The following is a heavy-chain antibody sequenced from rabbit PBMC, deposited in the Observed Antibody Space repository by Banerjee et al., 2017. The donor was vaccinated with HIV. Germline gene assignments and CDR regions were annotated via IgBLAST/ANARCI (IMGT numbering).Heavy chain of an antibody. CDR1: GFSFSSSYW. CDR3: ARYSDYAWGYPGYANL. Sequence: EESGGDLVKPEGSLTLTCTASGFSFSSSYWICWVRQAPGKGLEWIAYIYGGNSGNTYYASWAKGRFTISKTSSTTVTLQMTSLTAADMATYFCARYSDYAWGYPGYANLWGQGTLVTVS. D-gene: IGHD7-1*01. V-gene: IGHV1S45*01. CDR2: IYGGNSGNT. J-gene: IGHJ4*01.